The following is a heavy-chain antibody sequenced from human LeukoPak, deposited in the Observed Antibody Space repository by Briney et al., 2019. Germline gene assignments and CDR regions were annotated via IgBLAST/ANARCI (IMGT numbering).Heavy chain of an antibody. Sequence: SSETLSLTCAVYGGSFSGYYWSWIRQPAGKGLEWIGRIYTSGTTHYNPSLKSRVTMSVDTSKNQFSLKLSSVIAADTAVYYCARLSTVTTSLDYWGQGTLVTVSS. CDR3: ARLSTVTTSLDY. V-gene: IGHV4-59*10. J-gene: IGHJ4*02. CDR2: IYTSGTT. CDR1: GGSFSGYY. D-gene: IGHD4-17*01.